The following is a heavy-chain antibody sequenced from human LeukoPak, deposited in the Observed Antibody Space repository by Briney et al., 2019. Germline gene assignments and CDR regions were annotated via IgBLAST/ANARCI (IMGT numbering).Heavy chain of an antibody. J-gene: IGHJ4*02. CDR2: MNPNSGNT. CDR1: GYTFISYD. CDR3: AIFPGHYYGSGSYYLPDY. Sequence: ASVKVSCKASGYTFISYDINWVRQATGQGLEWMGWMNPNSGNTGYAQKFQGRVTMTRNTSISTAYMELSSLRSEDTAVYYCAIFPGHYYGSGSYYLPDYWGQGTLVTVSS. V-gene: IGHV1-8*01. D-gene: IGHD3-10*01.